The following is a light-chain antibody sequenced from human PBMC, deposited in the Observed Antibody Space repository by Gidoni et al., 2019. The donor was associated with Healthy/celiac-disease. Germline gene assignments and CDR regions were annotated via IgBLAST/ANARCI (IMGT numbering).Light chain of an antibody. Sequence: SSVLTPPPSVSVAPGKTARITCGGNNIGSNSVHWYQQKPGQAPVLVIYYDSDRPSGIPERFSGSNSGNTATLTISRVEAGDEADYYCQVWDSSSDPFYVFGTGTKVTVL. V-gene: IGLV3-21*04. CDR1: NIGSNS. J-gene: IGLJ1*01. CDR3: QVWDSSSDPFYV. CDR2: YDS.